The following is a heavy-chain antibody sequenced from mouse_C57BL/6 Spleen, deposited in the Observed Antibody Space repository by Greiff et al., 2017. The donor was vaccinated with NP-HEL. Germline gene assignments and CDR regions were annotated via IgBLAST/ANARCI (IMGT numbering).Heavy chain of an antibody. Sequence: DVKLQESGPGLVKPSQSLSLTCSVTGYSITSGYYWNWIRQFPGNKLEWMGYISYDGSNNYNPSLKNRISITRDTSKNQFFLKLNSVTTEDTATYYCAREGRWLRLAYWGQGTLVTVSA. CDR2: ISYDGSN. D-gene: IGHD2-2*01. V-gene: IGHV3-6*01. CDR3: AREGRWLRLAY. CDR1: GYSITSGYY. J-gene: IGHJ3*01.